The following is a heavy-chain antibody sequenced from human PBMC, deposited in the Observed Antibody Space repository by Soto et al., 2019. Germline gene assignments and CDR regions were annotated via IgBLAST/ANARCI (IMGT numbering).Heavy chain of an antibody. CDR2: IYLDDEK. D-gene: IGHD6-6*01. CDR1: GFSLSTSGVG. Sequence: QITLKESGPTLVKPTQTLTLTCTCSGFSLSTSGVGVGWIRQPPGKALEWLALIYLDDEKRYSPSLKSRLTITKDTSNPSVVLTMTTMEHVATATSYCEHRGSRSSGKFGMGRGSLWGQGTLVTVSS. CDR3: EHRGSRSSGKFGMGRGSL. J-gene: IGHJ4*02. V-gene: IGHV2-5*02.